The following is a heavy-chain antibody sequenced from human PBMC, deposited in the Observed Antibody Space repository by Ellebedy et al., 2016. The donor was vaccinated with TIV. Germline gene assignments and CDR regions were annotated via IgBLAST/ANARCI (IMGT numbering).Heavy chain of an antibody. Sequence: ASVKVSXXVSGYTLTDLSMHWVRQAPGKGLEWMGGFDPEDDETIYAQKFQGRVTMTEDTSTDTVYMELNSLRSDDTAVYYCASLFGMNAFDVWGQGTMVTVSS. CDR3: ASLFGMNAFDV. D-gene: IGHD3-3*01. V-gene: IGHV1-24*01. CDR1: GYTLTDLS. J-gene: IGHJ3*01. CDR2: FDPEDDET.